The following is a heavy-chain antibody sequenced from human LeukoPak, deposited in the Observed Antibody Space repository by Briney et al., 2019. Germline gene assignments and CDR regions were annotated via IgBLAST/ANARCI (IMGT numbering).Heavy chain of an antibody. CDR1: GFTVSSNY. J-gene: IGHJ4*02. V-gene: IGHV3-23*01. CDR2: ISPSADIT. Sequence: GGSLRLSCAASGFTVSSNYMSWVRQAPGKGLEWISGISPSADITYYADSVKGRFTISRDNSENTVYLHMSSLRAGDTAVYFCAKDDAWLQFNDWGQGTLVTVSS. D-gene: IGHD5-24*01. CDR3: AKDDAWLQFND.